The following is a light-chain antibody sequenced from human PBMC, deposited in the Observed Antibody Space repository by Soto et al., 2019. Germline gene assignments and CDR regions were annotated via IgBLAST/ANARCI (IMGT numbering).Light chain of an antibody. CDR2: DAS. CDR1: QSISSS. Sequence: DIQMTQSPSTLSASVGDRVTITCRASQSISSSLAWYQQKPGKAPKLLIYDASSLESGVRSRISGSGSGTEFTLTISSLQPDDFATYYCQQYNSPSTFGQGTKVEIK. CDR3: QQYNSPST. J-gene: IGKJ1*01. V-gene: IGKV1-5*01.